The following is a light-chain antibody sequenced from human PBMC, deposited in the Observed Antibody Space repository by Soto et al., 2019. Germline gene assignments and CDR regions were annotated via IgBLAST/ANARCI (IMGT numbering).Light chain of an antibody. CDR2: DAS. Sequence: EIVLTQSPATLSVSPGERATLSCRASQSVSGDLAWYHHKPAQAPRLLIYDASTRALDAPATFAGSGSGTDFTLTISSLQYDAFAVYYCQQYNNWPITFGQGTRLEIK. CDR1: QSVSGD. V-gene: IGKV3-15*01. J-gene: IGKJ5*01. CDR3: QQYNNWPIT.